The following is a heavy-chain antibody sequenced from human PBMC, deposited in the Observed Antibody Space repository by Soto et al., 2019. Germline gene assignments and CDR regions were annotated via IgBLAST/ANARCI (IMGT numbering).Heavy chain of an antibody. CDR2: IANDGRSE. CDR3: AKDKGRTAIDY. J-gene: IGHJ4*02. V-gene: IGHV3-30*18. Sequence: QVQLVESGGGVVQPGRSLRLSCAASGLTFSAAGMHWVRQAPGKGLEWVAFIANDGRSESHADSVKGRFTISRDNSQNRLYLQMNGLRAEDTAVYYCAKDKGRTAIDYWGQGTLVSVSS. CDR1: GLTFSAAG.